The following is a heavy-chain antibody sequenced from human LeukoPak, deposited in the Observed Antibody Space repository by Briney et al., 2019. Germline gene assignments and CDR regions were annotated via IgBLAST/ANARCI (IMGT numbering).Heavy chain of an antibody. V-gene: IGHV3-30*02. CDR3: ARDAAGLDY. D-gene: IGHD1-14*01. Sequence: PGGSLRLSCAASGFRFNSYGMHWVRQAPGKGLEWVTFIRYDGSIKYYADSVKGRFTISRDNSKNTLYLQMNSLRGEDTGVYYCARDAAGLDYWGQGTLVTVSS. CDR1: GFRFNSYG. CDR2: IRYDGSIK. J-gene: IGHJ4*02.